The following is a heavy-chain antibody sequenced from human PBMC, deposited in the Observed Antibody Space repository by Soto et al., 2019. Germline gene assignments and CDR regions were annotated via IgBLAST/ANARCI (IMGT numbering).Heavy chain of an antibody. CDR1: GFTFSTYA. J-gene: IGHJ4*02. CDR3: ARALFYYDRETLNELDY. D-gene: IGHD3-22*01. V-gene: IGHV3-33*01. CDR2: IWFNGSNK. Sequence: PGGSLRLSCAASGFTFSTYAMHWVRQAPGKGLEWVAVIWFNGSNKYYGDSVRGRFTISRDNSKNTLYLQMNSLTAEDTAVYFCARALFYYDRETLNELDYWGQGTLVTVSS.